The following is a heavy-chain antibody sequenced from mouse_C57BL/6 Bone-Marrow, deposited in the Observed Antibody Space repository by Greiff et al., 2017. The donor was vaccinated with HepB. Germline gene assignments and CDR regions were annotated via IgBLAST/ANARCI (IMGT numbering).Heavy chain of an antibody. Sequence: QVQLQQSGPELVKPGASVKISCKASGYAFSSSWMNWVKQRPGKGLEWIGRIYPGDGDTNYNGKFKGKATLTADKSSSTAYMQLSSLTSEDSAVYFCARSGILLKVVVDYWGQGTTLTVSS. CDR1: GYAFSSSW. D-gene: IGHD1-1*01. V-gene: IGHV1-82*01. CDR2: IYPGDGDT. CDR3: ARSGILLKVVVDY. J-gene: IGHJ2*01.